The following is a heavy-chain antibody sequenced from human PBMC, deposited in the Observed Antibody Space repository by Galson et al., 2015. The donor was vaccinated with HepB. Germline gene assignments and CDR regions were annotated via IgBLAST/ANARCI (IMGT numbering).Heavy chain of an antibody. D-gene: IGHD5-24*01. CDR2: ISAHNGNT. Sequence: SVKVSCKASGYTFTTSGVSWVRQAPGQGLEWMGRISAHNGNTDYVQKFQGRVTMTTDTSTSTAYMELRSLTSADTAMYYCARGGMAAIGGPTFDSWGQGTLVTVSS. V-gene: IGHV1-18*01. CDR3: ARGGMAAIGGPTFDS. CDR1: GYTFTTSG. J-gene: IGHJ4*02.